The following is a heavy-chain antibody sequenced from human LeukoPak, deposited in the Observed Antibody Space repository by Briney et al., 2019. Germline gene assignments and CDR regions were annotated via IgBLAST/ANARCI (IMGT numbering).Heavy chain of an antibody. D-gene: IGHD1-26*01. Sequence: GGSLRLSCAASAFTFSHYGMNWVRQAPGKGLEWLSYISGSSGTVSYADSVKGRFTISRDNAKNSLYLQMNSLRAGDTAVYYCARVLHRNFDYWGQGTLVTVSS. CDR1: AFTFSHYG. J-gene: IGHJ4*02. V-gene: IGHV3-48*04. CDR3: ARVLHRNFDY. CDR2: ISGSSGTV.